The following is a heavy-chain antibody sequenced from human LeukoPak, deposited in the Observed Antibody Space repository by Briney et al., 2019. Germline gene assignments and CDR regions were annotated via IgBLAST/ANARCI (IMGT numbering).Heavy chain of an antibody. J-gene: IGHJ4*02. D-gene: IGHD4-17*01. Sequence: SETLSLTCTVSGGSISSSSYYWGWIRQPPGKGLECIGSIYYSGSTYYNPSLKSRVTISVDTSKNQFSLKLSSVTAADTAVYYCARGGGTVTTLVGYYFDYWGQGTLVTVSS. CDR3: ARGGGTVTTLVGYYFDY. CDR1: GGSISSSSYY. V-gene: IGHV4-39*07. CDR2: IYYSGST.